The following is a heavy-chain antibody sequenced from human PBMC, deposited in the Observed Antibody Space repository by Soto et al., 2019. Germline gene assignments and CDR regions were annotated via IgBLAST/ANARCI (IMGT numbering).Heavy chain of an antibody. Sequence: GESLKISCKGSGYSFTSYWIGWVRQMPGKGLEWMGIIYPGDSDTRYSPSFQGQVTISADKSISTAYLQWSSLKASDTAMYYCVRIQQWLVRLMYYYYGMDVWGQGTTVTVSS. D-gene: IGHD6-19*01. J-gene: IGHJ6*02. V-gene: IGHV5-51*01. CDR1: GYSFTSYW. CDR2: IYPGDSDT. CDR3: VRIQQWLVRLMYYYYGMDV.